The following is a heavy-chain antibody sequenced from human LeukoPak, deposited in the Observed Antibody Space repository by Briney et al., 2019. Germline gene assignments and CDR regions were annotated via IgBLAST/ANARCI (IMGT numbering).Heavy chain of an antibody. Sequence: EASVKVSCKASGYTFTSYYIHWVRQAPGQGLEWMGIINPSGGSTSYAQKFQGRVTMTRDTSTSTVYIELSSLRSEDTAVYYCARGALLMAGKDCFDPWGQGTLVTVSS. D-gene: IGHD6-19*01. CDR2: INPSGGST. V-gene: IGHV1-46*01. CDR1: GYTFTSYY. CDR3: ARGALLMAGKDCFDP. J-gene: IGHJ5*02.